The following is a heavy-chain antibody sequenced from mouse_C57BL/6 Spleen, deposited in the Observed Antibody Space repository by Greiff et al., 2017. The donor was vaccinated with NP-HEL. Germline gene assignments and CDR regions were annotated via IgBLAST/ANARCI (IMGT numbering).Heavy chain of an antibody. CDR1: GYAFSSYW. CDR3: ARCYYGSSYDWYFDV. D-gene: IGHD1-1*01. Sequence: QVQLQQSGAELVKPGASVKISCKASGYAFSSYWMNWVKQRPGKGLEWIGQIYPGDGDTNYNGKFKGKATLTADKSSSTAYMQLSSLTSEDSAVYFCARCYYGSSYDWYFDVWGTGTTVTVSS. J-gene: IGHJ1*03. V-gene: IGHV1-80*01. CDR2: IYPGDGDT.